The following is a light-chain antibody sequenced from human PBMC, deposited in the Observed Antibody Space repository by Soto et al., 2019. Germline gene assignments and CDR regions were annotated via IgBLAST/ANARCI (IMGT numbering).Light chain of an antibody. CDR1: SSDIGAYNY. CDR2: DVS. V-gene: IGLV2-11*01. J-gene: IGLJ3*02. CDR3: CLFAVTYTV. Sequence: QSAPTQPLSVSGSPGQSVTISCTGTSSDIGAYNYVSWYQQHPGKAPKLMIYDVSKRPSGVPDRFSGSKSGNTASLTISGLQADDEADYYCCLFAVTYTVFGGGTKLTVL.